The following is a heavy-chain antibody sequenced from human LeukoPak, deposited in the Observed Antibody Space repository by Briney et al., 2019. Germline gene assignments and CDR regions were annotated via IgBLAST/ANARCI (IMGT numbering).Heavy chain of an antibody. D-gene: IGHD6-19*01. CDR1: GYTFTSYG. CDR3: ARDLRIAVAGSDDAFDI. J-gene: IGHJ3*02. V-gene: IGHV1-18*01. CDR2: ISAYNGNT. Sequence: ASVKVSCKASGYTFTSYGISWVRQAPGQGLEWMGWISAYNGNTNYAQKLQGRVTMTTDTSTSTAHMELRSLRSDDTAMYFCARDLRIAVAGSDDAFDIWGQGTMVTVSS.